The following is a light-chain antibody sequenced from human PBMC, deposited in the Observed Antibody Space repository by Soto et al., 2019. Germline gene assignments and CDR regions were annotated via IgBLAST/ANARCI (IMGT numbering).Light chain of an antibody. CDR2: GVT. J-gene: IGLJ3*02. Sequence: QSALAQPPSASGSPGQSVTISCTGSGSDIGAYNFVSWYQQHPGKAPKLMIFGVTERPSGVPDRFSGSKSGNTASLTVSGLQADDEAVYYWYSYAGRNIWVFGGGTKVTVL. V-gene: IGLV2-8*01. CDR1: GSDIGAYNF. CDR3: YSYAGRNIWV.